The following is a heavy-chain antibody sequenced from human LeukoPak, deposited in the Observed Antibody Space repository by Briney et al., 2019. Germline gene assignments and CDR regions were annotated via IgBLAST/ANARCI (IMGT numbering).Heavy chain of an antibody. CDR3: ARLPIAVAGLYYFDY. D-gene: IGHD6-19*01. CDR1: GYTFTSYG. J-gene: IGHJ4*02. Sequence: ASVKVSCKASGYTFTSYGISWVRQAPGQGPEWMGWISAYNGNTNYAQKLQGRVTMTTDTSASTAYMELRSLRSDDTAVYYCARLPIAVAGLYYFDYWGQGTLVTVSS. CDR2: ISAYNGNT. V-gene: IGHV1-18*01.